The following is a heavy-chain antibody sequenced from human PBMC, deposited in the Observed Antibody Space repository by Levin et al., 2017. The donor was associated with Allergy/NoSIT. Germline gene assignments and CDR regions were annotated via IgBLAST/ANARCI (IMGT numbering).Heavy chain of an antibody. J-gene: IGHJ4*02. CDR1: GFTFSGIW. D-gene: IGHD7-27*01. V-gene: IGHV3-7*01. CDR2: IKEDGSQT. Sequence: GESLKISCAASGFTFSGIWMSWVRQAPGKGLEWVANIKEDGSQTFYADSVKGRFTISRDNAQNSLYLQMNSLRAEDTAVYYCGRENWVIDYWGQGTLVTVSS. CDR3: GRENWVIDY.